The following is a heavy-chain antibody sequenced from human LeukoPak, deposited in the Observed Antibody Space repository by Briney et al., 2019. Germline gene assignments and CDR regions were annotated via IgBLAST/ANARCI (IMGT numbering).Heavy chain of an antibody. CDR3: AKDLHPENDYGDPDAFDI. Sequence: GGSLRLSCAASGFTVSSNYMSWVRQAPGKGLEWVSVIYSGGSTYYADSVKGRFTISRDNSKNTLYLQMNSLRAEDTAVYYCAKDLHPENDYGDPDAFDIWGQGTMVTVSS. J-gene: IGHJ3*02. CDR1: GFTVSSNY. CDR2: IYSGGST. V-gene: IGHV3-53*01. D-gene: IGHD4-17*01.